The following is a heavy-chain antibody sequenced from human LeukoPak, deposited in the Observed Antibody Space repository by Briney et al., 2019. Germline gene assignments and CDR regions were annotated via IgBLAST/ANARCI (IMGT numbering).Heavy chain of an antibody. CDR1: GGSISSYY. Sequence: SETLSLTCTVSGGSISSYYWSWIRQPPGKGLEWVGYIYYSGSTNYNPSLKSRVTISVDTSKNQFSLKLSSVTAADTAVYYCARPLAVAGTGDYWGQGTLVTVSS. V-gene: IGHV4-59*12. J-gene: IGHJ4*02. CDR2: IYYSGST. D-gene: IGHD6-19*01. CDR3: ARPLAVAGTGDY.